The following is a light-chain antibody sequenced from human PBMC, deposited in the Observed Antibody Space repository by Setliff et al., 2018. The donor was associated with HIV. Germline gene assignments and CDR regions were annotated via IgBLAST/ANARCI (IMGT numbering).Light chain of an antibody. Sequence: QSALTQPPSASGSPGQSVTISCTGTSSDIGRYNYISWYQQHPGKAPKLMIYEVNKRPSGVPDRFSGSKSGNMASLTVSGLQAEDEADYYCQSYDSSLSGYVFGTGTKVTVL. V-gene: IGLV2-8*01. CDR1: SSDIGRYNY. J-gene: IGLJ1*01. CDR3: QSYDSSLSGYV. CDR2: EVN.